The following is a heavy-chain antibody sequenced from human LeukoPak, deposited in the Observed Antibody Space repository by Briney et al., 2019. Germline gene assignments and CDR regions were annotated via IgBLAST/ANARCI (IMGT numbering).Heavy chain of an antibody. V-gene: IGHV3-23*01. J-gene: IGHJ4*02. Sequence: GGSLRLSCAASGFTFSSYAMNWVRQAPGKGLEWVSSLSEGGHSSFYADSVKGRFSIYRDDSKNTLYLQMNNVRPDDTALYYCASSPLGFNSGYAYWGQGTLVAVSS. CDR1: GFTFSSYA. D-gene: IGHD5-18*01. CDR3: ASSPLGFNSGYAY. CDR2: LSEGGHSS.